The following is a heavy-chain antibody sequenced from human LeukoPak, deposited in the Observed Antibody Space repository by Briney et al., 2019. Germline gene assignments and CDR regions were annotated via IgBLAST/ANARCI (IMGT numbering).Heavy chain of an antibody. CDR3: ARGPYDYVWGNYRYTAASFDY. J-gene: IGHJ4*02. Sequence: GASVKVSYNASGYTFTAYDMHWVRQAPGQGLEWMGRINPNRGGTTYAQHFQGRVTMTRDTSISTAYLELSSLRPDDTAMYYCARGPYDYVWGNYRYTAASFDYWGQGTLVTVSS. CDR1: GYTFTAYD. V-gene: IGHV1-2*06. D-gene: IGHD3-16*02. CDR2: INPNRGGT.